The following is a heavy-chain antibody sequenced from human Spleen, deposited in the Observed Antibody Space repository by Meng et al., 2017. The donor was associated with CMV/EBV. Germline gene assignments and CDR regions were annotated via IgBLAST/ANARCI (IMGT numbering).Heavy chain of an antibody. CDR3: VRRPGYCSGGSCYFYGMDV. CDR1: GYTFATNW. J-gene: IGHJ6*02. D-gene: IGHD2-15*01. Sequence: GESLKISCQGAGYTFATNWIAWVRQMPGKGLEWMGIIYPRDSYTKYSPSFQGHVTISADKSINTAYLHWNSLKAPDTAMYFCVRRPGYCSGGSCYFYGMDVWGQGTTVTVSS. CDR2: IYPRDSYT. V-gene: IGHV5-51*01.